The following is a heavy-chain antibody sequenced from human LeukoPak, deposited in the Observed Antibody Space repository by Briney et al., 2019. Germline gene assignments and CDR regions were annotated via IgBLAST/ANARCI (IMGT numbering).Heavy chain of an antibody. D-gene: IGHD2-15*01. J-gene: IGHJ5*02. V-gene: IGHV4-59*01. Sequence: SETLSLTCAVSGGSINNYYWSWIRQPPGKGLEWIGYIYYSGSTNYNPSLKSRVTISIDTSKNRFSLNLSSVTAADTAVYCCAREVGDSDSDNWFDPWGQGTLVTVSS. CDR3: AREVGDSDSDNWFDP. CDR1: GGSINNYY. CDR2: IYYSGST.